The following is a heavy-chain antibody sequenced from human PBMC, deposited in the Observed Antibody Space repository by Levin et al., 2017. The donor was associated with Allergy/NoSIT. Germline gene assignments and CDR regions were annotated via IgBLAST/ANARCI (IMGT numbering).Heavy chain of an antibody. Sequence: GGSLRLSCTASGFKFDDYGMSWVRQVPGKGLEWVSGVNWDGRSTGYADSVKGRFTISRDNAKNSLYLQIHSLRVEDTAFYHCAGVPPTVKTQNYFDLWGRGTLVTVSS. V-gene: IGHV3-20*01. CDR2: VNWDGRST. CDR1: GFKFDDYG. D-gene: IGHD4-17*01. CDR3: AGVPPTVKTQNYFDL. J-gene: IGHJ4*02.